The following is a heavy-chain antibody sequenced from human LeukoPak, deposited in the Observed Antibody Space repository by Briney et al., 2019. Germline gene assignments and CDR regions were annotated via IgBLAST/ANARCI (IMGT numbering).Heavy chain of an antibody. CDR2: INPNSGGT. Sequence: GASVKVSCKASGYTFTGYYMHWVRQAPGQGLEWMGWINPNSGGTNYAQKFQGRVTMARDTSISTAYMELSRLRSDDTAVYYCARDSSGWLSVGIFDYWGQGTLVTVSS. D-gene: IGHD6-19*01. CDR3: ARDSSGWLSVGIFDY. J-gene: IGHJ4*02. V-gene: IGHV1-2*02. CDR1: GYTFTGYY.